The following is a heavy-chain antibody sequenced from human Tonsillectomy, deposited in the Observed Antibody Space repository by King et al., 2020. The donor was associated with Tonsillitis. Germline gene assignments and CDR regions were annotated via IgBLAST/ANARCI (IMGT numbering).Heavy chain of an antibody. V-gene: IGHV3-7*01. CDR2: INQDGGEK. J-gene: IGHJ4*02. CDR1: GFTFSSYW. Sequence: VQLVESGGGLVQPGGSLRLSCAASGFTFSSYWMSWVRQAPGKGLEWVANINQDGGEKYYVDSVKGRFTISRDNPKNSLYLQMNSLRAEDTAVYFCAKADVGRRGPHDYGDQGGVAYWGQGTLVTVSS. CDR3: AKADVGRRGPHDYGDQGGVAY. D-gene: IGHD4-17*01.